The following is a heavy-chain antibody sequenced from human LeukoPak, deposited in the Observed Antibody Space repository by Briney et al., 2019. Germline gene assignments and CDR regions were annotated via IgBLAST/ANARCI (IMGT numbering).Heavy chain of an antibody. V-gene: IGHV4-34*01. J-gene: IGHJ4*02. CDR1: GGSFSGYY. CDR3: ARGFRRLVRGVISQFDY. CDR2: INHSGST. Sequence: PSETLSLTCAVYGGSFSGYYWSWIRQPPGKGLEWIGEINHSGSTNYNPSLKSRVTISVDTSKNQFSLKLSSVTAADTAVYYCARGFRRLVRGVISQFDYWGQGTLVTVSS. D-gene: IGHD3-10*01.